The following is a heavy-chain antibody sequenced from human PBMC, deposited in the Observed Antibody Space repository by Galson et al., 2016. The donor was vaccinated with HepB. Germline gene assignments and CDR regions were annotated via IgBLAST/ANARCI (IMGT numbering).Heavy chain of an antibody. CDR1: GFTFSSYS. Sequence: SLRLSCAASGFTFSSYSMNWVRQAPGKGLEWVSSISSSSSYICYADSVKGRFTISGDNAKNSLYLQMNSLRAEDTAVYYCAAWLLSGSYFLGAFDIWGQGTMVTVSS. CDR3: AAWLLSGSYFLGAFDI. D-gene: IGHD1-26*01. J-gene: IGHJ3*02. CDR2: ISSSSSYI. V-gene: IGHV3-21*01.